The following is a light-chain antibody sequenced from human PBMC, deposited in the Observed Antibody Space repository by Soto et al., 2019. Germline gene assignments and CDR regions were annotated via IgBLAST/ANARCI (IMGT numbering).Light chain of an antibody. Sequence: DIQLTQSPSFLSASVGDRVTITCRASQGISSYLAWYQQKPGKAPKLLIYAASTLQSGVPSRFSGSGSGTEFTLTISSLQPEDFETYYCQQLNSYPLTFGGGTKVEIX. J-gene: IGKJ4*01. CDR1: QGISSY. V-gene: IGKV1-9*01. CDR2: AAS. CDR3: QQLNSYPLT.